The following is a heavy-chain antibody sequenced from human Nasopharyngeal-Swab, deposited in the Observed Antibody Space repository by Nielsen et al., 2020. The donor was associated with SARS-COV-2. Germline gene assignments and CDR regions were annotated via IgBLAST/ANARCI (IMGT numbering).Heavy chain of an antibody. CDR2: IYYSGST. D-gene: IGHD3-22*01. V-gene: IGHV4-59*08. J-gene: IGHJ4*02. CDR3: ARPKESSTYYYLYYFDY. Sequence: RQAPGKGLEWIGYIYYSGSTNYNPSLKSRVTISVDTSKNQFSLKLSSVTAADTAVYYCARPKESSTYYYLYYFDYWGQGTLVTVSS.